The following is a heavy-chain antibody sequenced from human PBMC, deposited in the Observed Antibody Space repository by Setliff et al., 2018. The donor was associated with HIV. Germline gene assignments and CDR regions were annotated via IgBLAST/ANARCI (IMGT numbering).Heavy chain of an antibody. D-gene: IGHD2-15*01. CDR3: AADRIVLGDY. CDR2: IKSDGSVI. V-gene: IGHV3-74*01. CDR1: GFTFDEYA. J-gene: IGHJ4*02. Sequence: GGSLRLSCAASGFTFDEYAMHWVRQAPGKGLVWVSHIKSDGSVIQYADSVKGRFTISRDNAKNTLYLQMNSLRVEDTAVYYCAADRIVLGDYWGQGTLVTVSS.